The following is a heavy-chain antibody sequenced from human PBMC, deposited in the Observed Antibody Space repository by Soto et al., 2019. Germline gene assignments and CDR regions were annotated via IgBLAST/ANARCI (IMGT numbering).Heavy chain of an antibody. J-gene: IGHJ4*02. Sequence: SETLSLTCTVSGGSISSYYWSWIRQPPGKGLEWIGYIYYSGSTNYNPSLKSRVTISVDTSKNQFSLKLSSVTAADTAVYYCARAINTRLGYYYDSSGYPILKRYYFDYWGQGTLVTVSS. V-gene: IGHV4-59*01. CDR1: GGSISSYY. CDR3: ARAINTRLGYYYDSSGYPILKRYYFDY. D-gene: IGHD3-22*01. CDR2: IYYSGST.